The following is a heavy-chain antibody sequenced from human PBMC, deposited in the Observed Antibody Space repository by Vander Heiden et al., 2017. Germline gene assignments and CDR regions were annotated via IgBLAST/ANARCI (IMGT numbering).Heavy chain of an antibody. CDR3: ARVSYYYGSSPYYYYGMDV. D-gene: IGHD3-10*01. V-gene: IGHV4-31*03. J-gene: IGHJ6*02. CDR2: IYYSGST. CDR1: GGSHSRGGSY. Sequence: QVQLQESGPGLVKPSQTLSLTCTVSGGSHSRGGSYWSLIRPHPGKGLEWIRYIYYSGSTYYNPSLKSRVTISVDTSKNQFSLKLSSVTAADTAVYYCARVSYYYGSSPYYYYGMDVWGQGTTVTVSS.